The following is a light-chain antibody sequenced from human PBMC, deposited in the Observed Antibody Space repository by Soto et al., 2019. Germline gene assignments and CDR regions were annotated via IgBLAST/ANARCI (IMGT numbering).Light chain of an antibody. J-gene: IGLJ2*01. CDR2: EVN. CDR3: QSYDSSLSVV. CDR1: SSDIGGHNF. V-gene: IGLV2-8*01. Sequence: QSALTQPPSASGSPGQAVTISCTGTSSDIGGHNFVSWYQQHPGKAPKLLIFEVNKRPSGVPDRFSASKSGITASLTVTGLQAEDEADYYCQSYDSSLSVVFGGGTKLTVL.